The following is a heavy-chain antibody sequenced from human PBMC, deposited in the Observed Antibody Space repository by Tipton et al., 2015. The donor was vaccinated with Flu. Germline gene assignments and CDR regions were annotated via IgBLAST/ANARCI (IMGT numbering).Heavy chain of an antibody. Sequence: GLVKPSETLSLTCTVSGGSISSSYWSWIRQPAGKGLEWIGRVYASGSSNYHPSLKSRVTMSVDTSKNQFSLRLSSVTAADTAVYYCASLERTIFGVANWGRGTLVTVSS. CDR3: ASLERTIFGVAN. J-gene: IGHJ4*02. D-gene: IGHD3-3*01. V-gene: IGHV4-4*07. CDR2: VYASGSS. CDR1: GGSISSSY.